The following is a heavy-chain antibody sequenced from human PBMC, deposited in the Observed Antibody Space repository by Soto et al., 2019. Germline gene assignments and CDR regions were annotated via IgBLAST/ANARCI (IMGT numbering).Heavy chain of an antibody. CDR1: GGTFSSYA. CDR3: ASSRKIGSYLDY. Sequence: ASVKVSCKASGGTFSSYAISWVRQAPGQGLEWMGGIIPIFGTANYAQKFQGRVTITADESTSTAYMELSSLRSEDTAVYYCASSRKIGSYLDYWGQGTLVTVSS. V-gene: IGHV1-69*13. D-gene: IGHD1-26*01. CDR2: IIPIFGTA. J-gene: IGHJ4*02.